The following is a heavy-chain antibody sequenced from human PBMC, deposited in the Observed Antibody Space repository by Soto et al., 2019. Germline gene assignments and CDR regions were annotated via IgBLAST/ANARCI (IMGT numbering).Heavy chain of an antibody. V-gene: IGHV3-7*01. J-gene: IGHJ4*02. Sequence: QPXGSLRLSCAASGFTFSSYWMSWVRQAPGKGLEWVANINQGGSQKYYVDSVRGRFTISRDNAKNSLYLQMNSLRAEDTAVYYCARIYCSTTSCYYDYWGQGTLVTSPQ. CDR2: INQGGSQK. CDR3: ARIYCSTTSCYYDY. CDR1: GFTFSSYW. D-gene: IGHD2-2*01.